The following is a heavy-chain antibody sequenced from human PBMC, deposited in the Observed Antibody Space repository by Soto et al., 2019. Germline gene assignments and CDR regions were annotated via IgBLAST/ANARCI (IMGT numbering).Heavy chain of an antibody. CDR1: GGSISSGDYY. CDR2: ISYSGDT. J-gene: IGHJ6*02. Sequence: SETLSLTCTVSGGSISSGDYYWSWIRQPPGKGLEWIGYISYSGDTYYNPSLTSRVTMSLDTSKNQFSLKLNSITAADTAVYYCAGAILTMVRGVVVDYFGLDVWGRGTTVTVPS. CDR3: AGAILTMVRGVVVDYFGLDV. V-gene: IGHV4-30-4*01. D-gene: IGHD3-10*01.